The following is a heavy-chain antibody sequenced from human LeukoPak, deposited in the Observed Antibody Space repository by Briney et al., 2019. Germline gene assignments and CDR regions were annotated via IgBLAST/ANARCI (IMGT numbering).Heavy chain of an antibody. CDR3: ARDRGVVIDTYYSDNYGMDV. Sequence: GASVKVSCKASGGTFSSYAISWVRQAPGQGLEWMGRIIPIFGITNYAQKFQGRVTITADKSTSTAYMELSILRSEDTAVYYCARDRGVVIDTYYSDNYGMDVWGRGTTVTVSS. J-gene: IGHJ6*02. CDR2: IIPIFGIT. V-gene: IGHV1-69*04. D-gene: IGHD2-21*01. CDR1: GGTFSSYA.